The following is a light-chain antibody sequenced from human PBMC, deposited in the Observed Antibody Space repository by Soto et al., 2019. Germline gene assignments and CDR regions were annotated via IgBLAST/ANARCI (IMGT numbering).Light chain of an antibody. V-gene: IGKV3-20*01. J-gene: IGKJ1*01. CDR3: QQYDSSPRT. CDR2: RTT. Sequence: EILMTQSPATLSVSPVERSTRSCMASQTINNNVAWYQQKPGQAPRLLIYRTTNRATGIPDRFSGRGAGTDSTLTISRLEPEDFAVYWCQQYDSSPRTFGQGTKVDIK. CDR1: QTINNN.